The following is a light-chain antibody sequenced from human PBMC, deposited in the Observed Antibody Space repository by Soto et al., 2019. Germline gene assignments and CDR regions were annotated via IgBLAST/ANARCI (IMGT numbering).Light chain of an antibody. J-gene: IGLJ2*01. Sequence: QSVLTQPPSASGTPGQRVIISCSGSSSNIGSNYVSWYQQLPGTAPKLLICRNDQRPSGVPDRFSGSKSGTSASLAISGRRSEDEADYYCAAWDASLRGHVVFGGGTKLSV. V-gene: IGLV1-47*01. CDR2: RND. CDR3: AAWDASLRGHVV. CDR1: SSNIGSNY.